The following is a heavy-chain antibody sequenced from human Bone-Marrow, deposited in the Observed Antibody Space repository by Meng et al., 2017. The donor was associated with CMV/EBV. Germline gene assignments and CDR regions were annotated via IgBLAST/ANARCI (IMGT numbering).Heavy chain of an antibody. CDR2: ISAYNGNT. CDR1: GYTFTSYG. D-gene: IGHD3-3*01. Sequence: ASVKVSCKASGYTFTSYGISWVRQAPGQGLEWMGWISAYNGNTNYAQKFQGRVTITRNTSISTAYMELSSLRSEDTAVYYCARSPVLRFLEWLSRPYYFDYWGQGTLVTVSS. CDR3: ARSPVLRFLEWLSRPYYFDY. J-gene: IGHJ4*02. V-gene: IGHV1-18*01.